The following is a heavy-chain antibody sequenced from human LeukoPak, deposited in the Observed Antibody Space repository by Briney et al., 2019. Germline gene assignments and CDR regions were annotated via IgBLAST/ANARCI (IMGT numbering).Heavy chain of an antibody. Sequence: PSETLSLTCTVSGGSISTYYWTWIRQPPGKGLEGIGYISNTGITTYHPSLKSRVTISVDTSKSQFSLELSSVTAADTAVYYCARSGGYSSSWSLWGQGTLVTVSS. D-gene: IGHD6-13*01. CDR1: GGSISTYY. CDR3: ARSGGYSSSWSL. V-gene: IGHV4-59*01. J-gene: IGHJ4*02. CDR2: ISNTGIT.